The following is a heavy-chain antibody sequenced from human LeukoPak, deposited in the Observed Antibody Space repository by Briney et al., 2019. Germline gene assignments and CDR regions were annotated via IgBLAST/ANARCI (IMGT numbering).Heavy chain of an antibody. CDR3: ARDSHNYYFDY. J-gene: IGHJ4*02. CDR2: ISYDGSNK. CDR1: VFTFSSYA. V-gene: IGHV3-30*04. D-gene: IGHD1-1*01. Sequence: GGPLRLSCAASVFTFSSYAMHCVRQAPGKGLEWLAVISYDGSNKYYADSVKGRFTTSRDNSKNTLYLQMNSLTADDTAVYYCARDSHNYYFDYWGQGTLVTVSS.